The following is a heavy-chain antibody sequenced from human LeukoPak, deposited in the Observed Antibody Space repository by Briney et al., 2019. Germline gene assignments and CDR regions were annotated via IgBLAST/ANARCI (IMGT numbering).Heavy chain of an antibody. CDR2: ISSSGSSI. CDR3: ARAGIVGAATESPLDN. D-gene: IGHD1-26*01. J-gene: IGHJ4*02. Sequence: GGSLRLSCAASGFTFSDYYMSWIRQAPGKGLEWLSYISSSGSSIYSADSVKGRFTISRDNAKNSLYLQMNSLRAGDTAVYYCARAGIVGAATESPLDNWGQGTLVTVSS. CDR1: GFTFSDYY. V-gene: IGHV3-11*01.